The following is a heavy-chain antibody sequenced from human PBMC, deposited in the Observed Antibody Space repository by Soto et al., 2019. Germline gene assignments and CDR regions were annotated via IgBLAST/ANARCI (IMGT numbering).Heavy chain of an antibody. CDR2: IIPILGIA. CDR1: GGTFSSYT. D-gene: IGHD2-8*01. V-gene: IGHV1-69*02. J-gene: IGHJ4*02. CDR3: ATGLRYCTNGVCYSPFDY. Sequence: QVQLVQSGAEVKKPGSSVKVSCKASGGTFSSYTISWVRQAPGQGHEWMGRIIPILGIANYAQKFQGRVTITADKAARTAYMERSSLRSEDTAVYYFATGLRYCTNGVCYSPFDYWGQGTLVTVSS.